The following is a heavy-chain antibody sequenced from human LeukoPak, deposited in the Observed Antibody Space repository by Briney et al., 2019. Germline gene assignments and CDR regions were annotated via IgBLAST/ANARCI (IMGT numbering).Heavy chain of an antibody. D-gene: IGHD2-21*01. CDR1: GGSISGSAYY. CDR3: VRPYCGGECQSRNNWFDP. Sequence: SETLSLTCTVSGGSISGSAYYWGWIRQPPGKGLEWIGSIYYTGTMYYNPSSGTTYYNPSLESRVTISVDTSKNQFSLKLTSVTAADTAVHYCVRPYCGGECQSRNNWFDPWGQGILVTVSS. V-gene: IGHV4-39*07. J-gene: IGHJ5*02. CDR2: IYYTGTMYYNPSSGTT.